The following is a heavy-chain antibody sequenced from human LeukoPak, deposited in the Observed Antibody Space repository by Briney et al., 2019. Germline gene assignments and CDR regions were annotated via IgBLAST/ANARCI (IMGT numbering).Heavy chain of an antibody. Sequence: GGTLRLSCAASGFTFSSYGMSWVRQAPGKGLEWVSAINGSGGSTYYADSVKGRFTISRDNSKNTLYLQMNSLRAEDTAVYYCAKGNRSSWYSTVTYYFDYRGQGTLVTVSS. D-gene: IGHD6-13*01. V-gene: IGHV3-23*01. CDR1: GFTFSSYG. J-gene: IGHJ4*02. CDR2: INGSGGST. CDR3: AKGNRSSWYSTVTYYFDY.